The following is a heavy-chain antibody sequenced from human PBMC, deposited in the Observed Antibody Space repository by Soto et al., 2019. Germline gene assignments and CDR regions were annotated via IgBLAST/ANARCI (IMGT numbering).Heavy chain of an antibody. CDR2: IYSGGST. CDR3: ARGSSLTWLAPDDYGMDV. D-gene: IGHD6-19*01. J-gene: IGHJ6*02. V-gene: IGHV3-53*01. Sequence: GGSLRLSCAASGFTVSSNYMSWVRQAPGKGLEWVSVIYSGGSTYYADSVKGRFTISRDNSKNTLYLQMNSLRAEDTAVYYCARGSSLTWLAPDDYGMDVWGQGTPVTVSS. CDR1: GFTVSSNY.